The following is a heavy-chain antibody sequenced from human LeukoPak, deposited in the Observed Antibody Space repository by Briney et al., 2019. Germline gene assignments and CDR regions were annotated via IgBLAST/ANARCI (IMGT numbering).Heavy chain of an antibody. V-gene: IGHV3-23*01. CDR2: ISGSGAST. J-gene: IGHJ4*02. CDR1: GFTLSTNA. D-gene: IGHD1-26*01. CDR3: AKDVGKWESLHFFDY. Sequence: GGSLRLSCLTSGFTLSTNAMSWVRQAPGKGLEWISGISGSGASTYYADPVKGRFTISRDDSRNTLYLQMNSLRGDDTAVYYCAKDVGKWESLHFFDYWGQGTLVTVSS.